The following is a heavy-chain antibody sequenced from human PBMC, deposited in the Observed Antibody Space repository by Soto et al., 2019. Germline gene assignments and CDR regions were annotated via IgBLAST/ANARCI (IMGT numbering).Heavy chain of an antibody. Sequence: QVQLVESGGGLVKPGGSLRLSCAASGFTFSDYYMSWIRQAPGKGLEWLSYISISGGTIYYADSVKGRFSISRDNAKNSLYLQLSILRAEDTAVYFCVRERARVFDSWGQGTLVTVSS. CDR1: GFTFSDYY. CDR3: VRERARVFDS. J-gene: IGHJ4*02. V-gene: IGHV3-11*01. CDR2: ISISGGTI.